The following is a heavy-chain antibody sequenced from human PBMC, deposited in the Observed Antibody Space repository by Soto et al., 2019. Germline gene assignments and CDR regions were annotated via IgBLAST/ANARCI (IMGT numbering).Heavy chain of an antibody. CDR2: IYHSGST. CDR1: GGSISSGGYS. J-gene: IGHJ4*02. Sequence: QLQLQESGSGLVKPSQTLSLTCAVSGGSISSGGYSWSWIRQPPGKGLEWIGYIYHSGSTYYNPSLKSRVTISVDRSKNQFSLKLSSVTAADTAVYYCARAPGTGTTPFDFDYWGQGTLVTVSS. D-gene: IGHD1-1*01. V-gene: IGHV4-30-2*01. CDR3: ARAPGTGTTPFDFDY.